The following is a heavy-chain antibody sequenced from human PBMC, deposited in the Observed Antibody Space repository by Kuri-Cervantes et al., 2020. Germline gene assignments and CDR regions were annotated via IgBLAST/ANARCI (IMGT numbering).Heavy chain of an antibody. CDR3: AKDLDRGLLWFGELPWNWFDP. Sequence: GGSLRLSCAASGFTFSSYAMHWVRQAPGKGLEWVAVISYDGSNKYYADSVKGRFTISRDNSKNTLYLQMNSLRAEDTAVYYCAKDLDRGLLWFGELPWNWFDPWGQETLVTVSS. J-gene: IGHJ5*02. CDR2: ISYDGSNK. V-gene: IGHV3-30-3*01. CDR1: GFTFSSYA. D-gene: IGHD3-10*01.